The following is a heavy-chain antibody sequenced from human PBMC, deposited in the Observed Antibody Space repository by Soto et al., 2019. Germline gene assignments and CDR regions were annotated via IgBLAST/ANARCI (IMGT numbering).Heavy chain of an antibody. Sequence: GGSLRLSCAASGFTFSRYAMHWVRQAQGKGLEWVAIIWNDGSKKFYADSVEGRFTVSRDNSKNTLYPQLNSLRAEDTALYYCARDLIAARPEYYFDSWGQGTLVTVSS. CDR1: GFTFSRYA. CDR2: IWNDGSKK. CDR3: ARDLIAARPEYYFDS. J-gene: IGHJ4*02. V-gene: IGHV3-33*01. D-gene: IGHD6-6*01.